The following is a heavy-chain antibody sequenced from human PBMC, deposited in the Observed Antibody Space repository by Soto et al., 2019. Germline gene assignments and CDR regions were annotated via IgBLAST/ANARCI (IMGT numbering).Heavy chain of an antibody. V-gene: IGHV4-30-4*01. CDR3: ARVDTAPGILYGMDV. CDR2: IYYSGST. D-gene: IGHD5-18*01. J-gene: IGHJ6*02. CDR1: GGSISSGDYY. Sequence: SETLSLTCTVSGGSISSGDYYWSWIRQPPGKGLEWIGYIYYSGSTYYNPSLKSRVTISVDTSKNQFSLKLSSVTAADTAVYYCARVDTAPGILYGMDVWGQGTTVTVSS.